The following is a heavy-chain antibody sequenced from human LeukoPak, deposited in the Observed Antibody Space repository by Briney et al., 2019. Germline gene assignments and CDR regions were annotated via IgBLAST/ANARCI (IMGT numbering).Heavy chain of an antibody. CDR3: ARCGIAVAGILYYYYYYGMDV. CDR1: GYTFTGYY. V-gene: IGHV1-8*02. J-gene: IGHJ6*02. D-gene: IGHD6-19*01. Sequence: GASVKVSCKASGYTFTGYYMHWVRQAPGQGLEWMGWMNPNSGNTGYAQKFQGRVTMTRNTSISTAYMELSSLRSEDTAVYYCARCGIAVAGILYYYYYYGMDVWGQGTTVTVSS. CDR2: MNPNSGNT.